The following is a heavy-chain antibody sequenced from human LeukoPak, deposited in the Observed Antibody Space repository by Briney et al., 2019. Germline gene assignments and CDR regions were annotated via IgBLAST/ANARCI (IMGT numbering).Heavy chain of an antibody. CDR3: ARDSPHGMFDY. CDR2: ISSSSSYI. J-gene: IGHJ4*02. Sequence: GGSLRLSCAASGFTFSSYSMNWVRQAPGKGLEWVSSISSSSSYIYYADSVKGRFTISRDNAKNSLYLQMNGLRAEDTAVYYCARDSPHGMFDYWGQGTLVTVSS. CDR1: GFTFSSYS. V-gene: IGHV3-21*01. D-gene: IGHD1-20*01.